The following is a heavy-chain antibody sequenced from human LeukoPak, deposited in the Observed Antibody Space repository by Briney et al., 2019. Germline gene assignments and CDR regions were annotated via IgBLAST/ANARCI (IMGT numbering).Heavy chain of an antibody. V-gene: IGHV1-2*02. D-gene: IGHD6-13*01. Sequence: GASVKVSCKASGYTFTGYYMHWVRQAPGQGLEWMGWINPNSGGTNYAQKFQGRVTMTRDTSISTAYMELSRLRSDDPAVYYCARASPGYSSSWYDFDYWGQGTLVTVSS. CDR3: ARASPGYSSSWYDFDY. J-gene: IGHJ4*02. CDR2: INPNSGGT. CDR1: GYTFTGYY.